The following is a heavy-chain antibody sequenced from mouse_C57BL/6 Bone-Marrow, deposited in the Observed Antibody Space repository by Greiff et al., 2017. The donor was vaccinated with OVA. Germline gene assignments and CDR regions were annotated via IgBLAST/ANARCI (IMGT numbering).Heavy chain of an antibody. CDR2: ISNGGGST. CDR1: GFTFSDYY. J-gene: IGHJ1*03. CDR3: AGRVITTVVGWYFDV. V-gene: IGHV5-12*01. Sequence: EVKLVESGGGLVQPGGSLKLSCAASGFTFSDYYMYWVRQTPEKRLEWVAYISNGGGSTYYPDTVKGRFTISRDNAKNTLYLQMSRLKSEDTAMYYCAGRVITTVVGWYFDVWGTGTTVTVSS. D-gene: IGHD1-1*01.